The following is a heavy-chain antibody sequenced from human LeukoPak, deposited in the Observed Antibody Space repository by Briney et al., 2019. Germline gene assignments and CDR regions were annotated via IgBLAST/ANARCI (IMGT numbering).Heavy chain of an antibody. D-gene: IGHD4-23*01. J-gene: IGHJ4*02. CDR2: IYYSETT. CDR3: ATSPQYGGY. CDR1: GGSINNYY. V-gene: IGHV4-59*08. Sequence: SETPSLTCTVSGGSINNYYWNWIRQPPGKGLEWIGNIYYSETTNYNPSLKSRVSISVDTSKNQFSLKLSSVTAADTAVYYCATSPQYGGYLGQGTLVTVSS.